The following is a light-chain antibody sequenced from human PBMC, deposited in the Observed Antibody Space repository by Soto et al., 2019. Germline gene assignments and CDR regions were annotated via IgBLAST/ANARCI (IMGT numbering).Light chain of an antibody. J-gene: IGLJ3*02. CDR1: SSNIGSNT. Sequence: QSVLTQAPSASGTPGQRVTISCSGTSSNIGSNTVNWYQQLPGTAPKLLIYNNDQRPSGVPDRFSGSKSGTSASLAIGGLQSEDEADYYCAAWDDSLHGWVFGGGTK. CDR2: NND. V-gene: IGLV1-44*01. CDR3: AAWDDSLHGWV.